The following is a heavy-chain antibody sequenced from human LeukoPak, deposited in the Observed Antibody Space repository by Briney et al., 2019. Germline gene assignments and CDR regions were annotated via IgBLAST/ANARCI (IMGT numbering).Heavy chain of an antibody. CDR2: ISYDGSNK. V-gene: IGHV3-30-3*01. Sequence: PGGSLRLSCAASGFTFSSYAMHWVRQAPGKGLEWVAVISYDGSNKYYADSVKGRFTISRDNSKNTLYLQMNSLRAEDTALYFCAKALIATGGYLEHWGQGTLVTVSS. J-gene: IGHJ1*01. D-gene: IGHD2-21*01. CDR1: GFTFSSYA. CDR3: AKALIATGGYLEH.